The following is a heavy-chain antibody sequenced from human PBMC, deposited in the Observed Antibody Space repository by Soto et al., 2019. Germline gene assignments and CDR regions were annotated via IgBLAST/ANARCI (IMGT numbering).Heavy chain of an antibody. V-gene: IGHV1-45*02. J-gene: IGHJ1*01. CDR1: GYTFTYRY. Sequence: SVKVSCKASGYTFTYRYLHWVRQAPGQAPEWMGWITPFNGNTNYAQKFQDRVTITRDRSMSTAYMELSSLRSEGTAMYYCTVTSPSAEYFQHWGQGTLVTVSS. CDR2: ITPFNGNT. D-gene: IGHD4-17*01. CDR3: TVTSPSAEYFQH.